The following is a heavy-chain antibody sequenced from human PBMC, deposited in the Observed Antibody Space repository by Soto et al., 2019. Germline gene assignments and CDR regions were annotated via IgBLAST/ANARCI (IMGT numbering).Heavy chain of an antibody. CDR3: ARDECWVSNTSCQEFDY. CDR2: IWYDGSNK. Sequence: QGQLVESGGGVVQPGRSLRLSCAASGFTFSSYGMHWVRQAPGKGLEWVAVIWYDGSNKYYADSVKGRFTISIDNSKNTLYLQMNSLRAEDTAVYYCARDECWVSNTSCQEFDYWGQGTLVTVSS. J-gene: IGHJ4*02. CDR1: GFTFSSYG. D-gene: IGHD2-2*01. V-gene: IGHV3-33*01.